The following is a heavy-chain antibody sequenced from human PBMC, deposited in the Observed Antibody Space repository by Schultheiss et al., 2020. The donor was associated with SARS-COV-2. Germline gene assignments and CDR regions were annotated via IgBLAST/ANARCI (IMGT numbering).Heavy chain of an antibody. Sequence: GGSLRLSCAASAFTFSNYAMSWVRQAPGKGLEWAAAISGNGANTYYADSVKGRFTISRDNSKNTLYLQMNSLRAEDTAVYYCAKVRSGLNFFDYWGQGTLVTVSS. D-gene: IGHD3-22*01. CDR2: ISGNGANT. CDR1: AFTFSNYA. J-gene: IGHJ4*02. CDR3: AKVRSGLNFFDY. V-gene: IGHV3-23*01.